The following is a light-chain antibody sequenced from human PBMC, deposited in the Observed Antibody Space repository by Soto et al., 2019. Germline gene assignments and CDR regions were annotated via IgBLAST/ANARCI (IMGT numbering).Light chain of an antibody. CDR3: QQYDRVPPIT. CDR1: QSVSRGY. CDR2: GTS. J-gene: IGKJ5*01. Sequence: EIVLTQYPGTLSLSPGERATLSCRASQSVSRGYLAWYQQKPGQAPRLLIYGTSSRATGIPDRFSASGSGTDFTLTISRLEPEDFALYYCQQYDRVPPITFGQGTRLEI. V-gene: IGKV3-20*01.